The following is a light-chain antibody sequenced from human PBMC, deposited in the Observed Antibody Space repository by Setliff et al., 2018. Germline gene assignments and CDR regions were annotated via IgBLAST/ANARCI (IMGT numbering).Light chain of an antibody. CDR2: TNN. Sequence: QSVLTQPPSVSGAPGQTVSISCTGSTSGFSVHWYQQLPGAAPKLIIWTNNIRSSGVPDRFSGSKSGPSASLFITGLQPEDEADYYCQSYAGGLGGEVFGGGTKGTVL. CDR1: TSGFS. J-gene: IGLJ1*01. CDR3: QSYAGGLGGEV. V-gene: IGLV1-40*01.